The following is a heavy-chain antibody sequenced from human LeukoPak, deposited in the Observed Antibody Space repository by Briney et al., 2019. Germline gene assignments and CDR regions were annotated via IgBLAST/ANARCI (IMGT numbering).Heavy chain of an antibody. Sequence: SETLSLTCTVSGGSISSSSFYWGWIRQPPGKGLEWIERIYYSGNTYYNPSLKSRVTISVDTSKNQFSLKLSSVTAADTAVYYCARLNQGNRFDYWGQGTLVTVSS. J-gene: IGHJ4*02. CDR2: IYYSGNT. D-gene: IGHD1-14*01. CDR1: GGSISSSSFY. CDR3: ARLNQGNRFDY. V-gene: IGHV4-39*01.